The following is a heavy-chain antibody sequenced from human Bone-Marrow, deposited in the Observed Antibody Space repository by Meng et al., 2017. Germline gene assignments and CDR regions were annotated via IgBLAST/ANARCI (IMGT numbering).Heavy chain of an antibody. Sequence: QLQLQESGSGLVKPSQTLSLTCAVSGGSISSGGYSWSWIRQPPGKGLEWIGYIYHSGSTYYNPSLKSRVTISVDTSKNQLSLKLSSMTAADTAVYYCARYVFDSSSLYSNWFDPWGQGTLVTVSS. CDR3: ARYVFDSSSLYSNWFDP. D-gene: IGHD3-22*01. J-gene: IGHJ5*02. V-gene: IGHV4-30-2*05. CDR2: IYHSGST. CDR1: GGSISSGGYS.